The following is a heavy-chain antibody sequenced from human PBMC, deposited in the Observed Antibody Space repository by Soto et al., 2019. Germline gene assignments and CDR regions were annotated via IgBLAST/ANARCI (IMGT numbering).Heavy chain of an antibody. CDR1: GGSISSGGYY. Sequence: SETLSLTCTVSGGSISSGGYYWSWIRQHPGKGLEWIGYIYYSGSTYYNPSLKIRVTISVDTSKNQFSLKLSSVTAADTAVYYCARVQPDLGEADYWGQGTLVTVSS. V-gene: IGHV4-31*03. CDR3: ARVQPDLGEADY. D-gene: IGHD3-16*01. CDR2: IYYSGST. J-gene: IGHJ4*02.